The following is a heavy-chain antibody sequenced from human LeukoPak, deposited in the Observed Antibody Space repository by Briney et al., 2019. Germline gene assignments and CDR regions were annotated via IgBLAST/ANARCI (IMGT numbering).Heavy chain of an antibody. J-gene: IGHJ4*02. CDR1: GFTFSSYA. Sequence: GGPLRLSCAASGFTFSSYAMSWVRQAPGKGLEWVSVFYSGGSTYYTDSVKGRFTISRDNSKNTVYLQMNSLRAGDTAVYYCARYFYDSSGYPYYFDYWGQGILVTVSS. CDR3: ARYFYDSSGYPYYFDY. V-gene: IGHV3-53*01. D-gene: IGHD3-22*01. CDR2: FYSGGST.